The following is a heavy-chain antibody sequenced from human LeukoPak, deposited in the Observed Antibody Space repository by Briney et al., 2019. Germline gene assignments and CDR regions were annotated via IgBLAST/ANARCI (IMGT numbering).Heavy chain of an antibody. CDR1: GFTFSSYA. CDR3: ASYSSSWRVFDY. V-gene: IGHV3-23*01. J-gene: IGHJ4*02. Sequence: GGSLRLSCAASGFTFSSYAMSWVRQAPGKGLEWVSAISGSGGSTYYADSVKGRFTISRDNSKNTLYLQMNSLRAEDTAVYYCASYSSSWRVFDYWGQGTLVTVSS. CDR2: ISGSGGST. D-gene: IGHD6-13*01.